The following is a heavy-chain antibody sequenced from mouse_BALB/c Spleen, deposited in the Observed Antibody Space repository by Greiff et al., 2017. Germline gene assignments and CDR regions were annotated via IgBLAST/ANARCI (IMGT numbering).Heavy chain of an antibody. J-gene: IGHJ3*01. Sequence: VQLQQSGPELVKPGASVRISCKASGYTFTSYYIHWVKQRPGQGLEWIGWIYPGNVNTEYTEKFKGKATLTADKSSSTAYMQLSSLTSEDSAVYVCARGDYGSSSFAYWGQGTLVTVSA. V-gene: IGHV1S56*01. CDR1: GYTFTSYY. CDR2: IYPGNVNT. D-gene: IGHD1-1*01. CDR3: ARGDYGSSSFAY.